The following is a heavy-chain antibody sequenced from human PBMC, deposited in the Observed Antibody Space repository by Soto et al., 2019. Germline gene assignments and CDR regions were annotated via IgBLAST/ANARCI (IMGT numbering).Heavy chain of an antibody. CDR1: GFTFDDYA. Sequence: EVQLVESGGGLVQPGRSLRLSCAASGFTFDDYAMHWVRQAPGKGLEWVSGISWNSGSIGYADSVKGRITISRDNAKNSLYLQMNSLRAEDTALYYCAKDSCSSTSCPSQYYYYYMDVWGKGTTVTVSS. J-gene: IGHJ6*03. CDR2: ISWNSGSI. V-gene: IGHV3-9*01. CDR3: AKDSCSSTSCPSQYYYYYMDV. D-gene: IGHD2-2*01.